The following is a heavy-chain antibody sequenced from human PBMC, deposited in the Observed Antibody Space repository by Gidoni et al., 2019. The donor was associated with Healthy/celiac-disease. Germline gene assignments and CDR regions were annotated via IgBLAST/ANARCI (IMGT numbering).Heavy chain of an antibody. Sequence: QVQLQQSGPGLVKPSQTHSLTCAISGDSVSNNSAAWNWIRQSPSRGLEWLGRTYYSSKWYNDYAVSVKSRITINPDTSKNQFSLQLNSVTPEDTAVYYCAREAGDPFYWYFDLWGRGTLVTVSS. CDR2: TYYSSKWYN. CDR1: GDSVSNNSAA. CDR3: AREAGDPFYWYFDL. J-gene: IGHJ2*01. D-gene: IGHD7-27*01. V-gene: IGHV6-1*01.